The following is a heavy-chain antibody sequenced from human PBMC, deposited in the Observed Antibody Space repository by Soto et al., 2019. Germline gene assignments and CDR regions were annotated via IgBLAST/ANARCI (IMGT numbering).Heavy chain of an antibody. Sequence: QVQLVESGGGAVQPGTSLRLCCAASGFTFSRDGMHWVRQAPGQGLEWVILVSYDGHVKLYGHSVKGRFTISRDNSKNTVYLQMYNLGPEDTALYYCAKSLRMTKDYGLDIWGQGTTVTVSS. J-gene: IGHJ6*02. V-gene: IGHV3-30*18. D-gene: IGHD2-15*01. CDR1: GFTFSRDG. CDR3: AKSLRMTKDYGLDI. CDR2: VSYDGHVK.